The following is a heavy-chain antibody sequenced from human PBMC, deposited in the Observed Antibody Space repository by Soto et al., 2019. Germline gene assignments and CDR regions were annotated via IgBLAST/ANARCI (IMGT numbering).Heavy chain of an antibody. D-gene: IGHD2-15*01. Sequence: QVQLQESGPGLVKPSQTLSLTCTVSGGSISSGGYYWSWIRQHPGKGLEWIGYIYYSGSTYYNPSLKCRVTISVDTSKNQFSLKLSSVTAADTAVYYCARGTRKLLQGRRVDYWGQGTLVTVSS. CDR1: GGSISSGGYY. J-gene: IGHJ4*02. V-gene: IGHV4-31*03. CDR3: ARGTRKLLQGRRVDY. CDR2: IYYSGST.